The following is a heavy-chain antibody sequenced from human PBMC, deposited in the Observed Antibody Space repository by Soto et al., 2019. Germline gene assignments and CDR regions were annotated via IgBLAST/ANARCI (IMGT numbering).Heavy chain of an antibody. CDR3: ARVDGISGTTANGYFDL. J-gene: IGHJ2*01. Sequence: EEQLVESGGGLVKVGGSLRLSCAASGFTFSSFGMNWVRQAPGKGLEWVSCISRRSTYIYSADSLKGRFTISRDDAKNALYLQINDVRVEDTAVYYCARVDGISGTTANGYFDLWGRGTPVTVSS. V-gene: IGHV3-21*01. CDR2: ISRRSTYI. CDR1: GFTFSSFG. D-gene: IGHD1-20*01.